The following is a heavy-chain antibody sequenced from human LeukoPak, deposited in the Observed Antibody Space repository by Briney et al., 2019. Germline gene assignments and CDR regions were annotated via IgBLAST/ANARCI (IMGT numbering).Heavy chain of an antibody. CDR1: GYSISSGSY. V-gene: IGHV4-38-2*02. CDR2: IYHSGDT. Sequence: PSETLSLTCTVSGYSISSGSYWGWIRQPPGKGLEWIASIYHSGDTHYNPSLKSRVTISVDTSKNQFSLKLNSVTAADTAVYYCARDKRNLEYSSSSGLYYYYMDVWGKGTTVTVSS. D-gene: IGHD6-6*01. CDR3: ARDKRNLEYSSSSGLYYYYMDV. J-gene: IGHJ6*03.